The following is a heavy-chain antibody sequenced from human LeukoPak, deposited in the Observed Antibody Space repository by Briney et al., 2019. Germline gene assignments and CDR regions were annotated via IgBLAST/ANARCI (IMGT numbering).Heavy chain of an antibody. V-gene: IGHV1-46*04. Sequence: ASVKVSCRASEYIFSNSLMHWVRQAPGQGLEWMGVVNPSDTSTTYAQSLQGRVTMTRDTSTSTVYMDLSGLRSEDTAMYYCVRENIAVPGPAFGYWGQGTLVTVSS. CDR1: EYIFSNSL. J-gene: IGHJ4*02. CDR2: VNPSDTST. CDR3: VRENIAVPGPAFGY. D-gene: IGHD6-19*01.